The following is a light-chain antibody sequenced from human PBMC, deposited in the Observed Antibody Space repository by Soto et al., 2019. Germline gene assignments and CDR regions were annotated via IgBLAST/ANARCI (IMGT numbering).Light chain of an antibody. CDR1: QRVSST. J-gene: IGKJ2*01. CDR3: QQFGGSYT. V-gene: IGKV3-20*01. Sequence: EIVLTQSPGSLSLSPGERAALSCRASQRVSSTLAWYQHKPGQSPRLLIYGASIRATGIPDRFSGSGSGTDFTLTIRRLEFEDFALYYCQQFGGSYTFGQGTKLEMK. CDR2: GAS.